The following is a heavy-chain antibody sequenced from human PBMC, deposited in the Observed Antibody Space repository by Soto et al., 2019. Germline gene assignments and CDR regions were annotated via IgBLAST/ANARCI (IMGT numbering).Heavy chain of an antibody. J-gene: IGHJ6*02. CDR3: AKNIRYFDWDYYGMDV. CDR1: GFTFSSYG. D-gene: IGHD3-9*01. V-gene: IGHV3-30*18. Sequence: GGSLRLSCAASGFTFSSYGMHWVRQAPGKGLEWVAVISYDGSNKYYADSVKGRFTISRDNSKNTLYLQMNSLRAEDTAVYYCAKNIRYFDWDYYGMDVWGQGTTVTVSS. CDR2: ISYDGSNK.